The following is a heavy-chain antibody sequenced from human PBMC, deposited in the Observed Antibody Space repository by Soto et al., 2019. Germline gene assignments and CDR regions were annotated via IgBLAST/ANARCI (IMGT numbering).Heavy chain of an antibody. CDR2: IRDTGDTT. CDR3: GKDPWGQQLLPPDS. Sequence: EVQLLESGGGLVQPGGSLRLSCAASGFTFSSYAMSWVRQTPGKGLEWVSAIRDTGDTTYYADSVRGRFTISRDNSKSTLYLQMNYLRAEDTAVYYCGKDPWGQQLLPPDSWGPGTLVTVSS. J-gene: IGHJ5*01. D-gene: IGHD6-13*01. V-gene: IGHV3-23*01. CDR1: GFTFSSYA.